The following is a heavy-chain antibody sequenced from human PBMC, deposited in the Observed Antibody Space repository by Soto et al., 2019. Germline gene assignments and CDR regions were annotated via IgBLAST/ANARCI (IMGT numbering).Heavy chain of an antibody. CDR3: ARESGGSWDAFDI. V-gene: IGHV3-66*01. D-gene: IGHD2-15*01. CDR1: GFTVSSNY. J-gene: IGHJ3*02. CDR2: IYSGGST. Sequence: GGSLRLSCAASGFTVSSNYMSWVRQAPGKGLEWVSVIYSGGSTYYADSVKGRFTISRDNSKNTLYLQMNSLRAEDTAVYYCARESGGSWDAFDIWGQGTMVTVSS.